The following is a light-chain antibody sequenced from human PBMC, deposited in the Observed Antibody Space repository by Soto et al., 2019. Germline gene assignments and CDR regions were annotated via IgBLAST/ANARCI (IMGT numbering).Light chain of an antibody. CDR2: AAS. J-gene: IGKJ4*01. Sequence: DIQMTQSPSSLSASVGDRVTITCRASQGISSYLSWYQQKPGKVPTLLIYAASTLQSGVPARFSGSGSGTDFTLTISRLQPEDVATYYCQQYNSALLTFGGGTKVEIK. CDR1: QGISSY. CDR3: QQYNSALLT. V-gene: IGKV1-27*01.